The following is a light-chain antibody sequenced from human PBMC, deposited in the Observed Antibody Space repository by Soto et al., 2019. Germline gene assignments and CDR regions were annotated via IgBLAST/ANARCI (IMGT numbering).Light chain of an antibody. J-gene: IGKJ1*01. V-gene: IGKV1-9*01. CDR1: QGIGTY. CDR2: ASS. CDR3: QQVDSYPRT. Sequence: IQLTQSPSSLSASVGHRVTVTCRASQGIGTYLVWYQQKSGKAPTVLIYASSTLQTGVPSRFSGSGSGTDFSLTISSLHPEDVATYYCQQVDSYPRTFGQGTKVDIK.